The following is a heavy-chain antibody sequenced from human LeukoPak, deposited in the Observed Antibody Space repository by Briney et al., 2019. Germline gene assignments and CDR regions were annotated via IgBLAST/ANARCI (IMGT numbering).Heavy chain of an antibody. V-gene: IGHV3-30-3*01. CDR1: GFTFSSYA. CDR3: AREGNDYYYDQ. J-gene: IGHJ4*02. CDR2: ISYDGSNK. D-gene: IGHD3-16*01. Sequence: PGRSLRLSCAASGFTFSSYAMHWVRQAPGKGLEWVAVISYDGSNKYYADSVKGRFTISRDNSKNTLYLQMNSLRAEDTATYYCAREGNDYYYDQWGQGTLVTVSP.